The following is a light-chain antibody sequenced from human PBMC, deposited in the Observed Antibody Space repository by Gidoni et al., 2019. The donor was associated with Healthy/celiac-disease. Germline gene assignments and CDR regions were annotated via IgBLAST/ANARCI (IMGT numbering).Light chain of an antibody. CDR2: AAS. V-gene: IGKV1-12*01. Sequence: DVTMAQSASSVSAAVGERVTLACRASQGISSWLAWYQQKPGKAPKLLIYAASSLESGVPARFSGSGSGTDFTLTISSLQPEDFATYYCQQDNSCPPITFGGGTKVEIK. CDR1: QGISSW. CDR3: QQDNSCPPIT. J-gene: IGKJ4*02.